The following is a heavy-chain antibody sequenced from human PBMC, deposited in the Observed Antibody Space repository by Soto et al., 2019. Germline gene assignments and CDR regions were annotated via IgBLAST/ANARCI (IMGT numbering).Heavy chain of an antibody. CDR2: IYYSGST. J-gene: IGHJ4*02. CDR1: GGSISSGDHY. V-gene: IGHV4-30-4*01. Sequence: SETLSLTCTVSGGSISSGDHYWSWIRQPPGKGLEWIGYIYYSGSTYYNPSLKSRVTISVDSSKNQFSLKLSSVTAADTAVYYCARAVADTIDYWGQGTLVTVSS. D-gene: IGHD6-19*01. CDR3: ARAVADTIDY.